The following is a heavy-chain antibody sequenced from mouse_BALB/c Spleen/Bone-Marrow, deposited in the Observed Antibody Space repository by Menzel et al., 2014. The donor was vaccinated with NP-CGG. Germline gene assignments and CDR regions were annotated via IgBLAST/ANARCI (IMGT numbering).Heavy chain of an antibody. Sequence: EVKLQESGPGLVKPSQSLSLTCTVTGYSITSDYAWNWIRQFPGNKLEWMGYISYSGSTSYNPSLKSRISITRDTSKNLFFLQLNSVTTEDTATYYCARGYYAMDYWGQGTSVTVSS. V-gene: IGHV3-2*02. CDR3: ARGYYAMDY. CDR1: GYSITSDYA. J-gene: IGHJ4*01. CDR2: ISYSGST.